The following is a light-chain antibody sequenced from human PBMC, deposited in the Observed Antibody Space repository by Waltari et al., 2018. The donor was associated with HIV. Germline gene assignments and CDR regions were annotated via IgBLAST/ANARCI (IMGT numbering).Light chain of an antibody. Sequence: SYELTQPPSVSVSPGQTARITCSGDALPKQYAYWYQQKPGQAPVVGIYKESEGASVFPERFSGSSSGTTVTLTISGVQAEDEADYYCQSADSSGTYPVVFGGGTKLTVL. CDR2: KES. CDR1: ALPKQY. J-gene: IGLJ2*01. CDR3: QSADSSGTYPVV. V-gene: IGLV3-25*03.